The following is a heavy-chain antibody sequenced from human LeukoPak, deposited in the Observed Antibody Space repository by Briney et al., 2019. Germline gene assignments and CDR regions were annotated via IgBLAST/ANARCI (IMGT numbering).Heavy chain of an antibody. CDR2: IRYDGSNK. Sequence: GGSLRLSCAASGFTFSSYGMHWVRQAPGKGLEWMAFIRYDGSNKYYADSVKGRFTISRDNSKNTLYLQMNSLRAEDTAVYYCAKGAAVLRFLEWLLYVDYWGQGTLVTVSS. CDR1: GFTFSSYG. CDR3: AKGAAVLRFLEWLLYVDY. J-gene: IGHJ4*02. D-gene: IGHD3-3*01. V-gene: IGHV3-30*02.